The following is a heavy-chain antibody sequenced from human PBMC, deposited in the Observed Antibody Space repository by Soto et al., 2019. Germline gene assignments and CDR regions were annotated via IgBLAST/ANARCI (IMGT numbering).Heavy chain of an antibody. J-gene: IGHJ5*02. Sequence: PGGSLRLSCAASGFTFNNNYAMSWVRQAPGKGLEWVSTITGSGNSTYYTDSVKGRFTISRDTAKNSLYLQMNSLRDEDTAVYYCARDLRTPWGQGTLVTVSS. CDR1: GFTFNNNYA. V-gene: IGHV3-23*01. CDR3: ARDLRTP. CDR2: ITGSGNST.